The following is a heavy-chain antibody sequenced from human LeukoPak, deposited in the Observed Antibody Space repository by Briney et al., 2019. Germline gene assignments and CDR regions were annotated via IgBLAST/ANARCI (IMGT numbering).Heavy chain of an antibody. V-gene: IGHV3-23*01. J-gene: IGHJ4*02. CDR2: ISTNGGST. D-gene: IGHD6-13*01. CDR3: VKGSAGSRPYYFDY. CDR1: GFTLSIYA. Sequence: GGSLRLSCAASGFTLSIYAMSCVREAPGEGRECGSAISTNGGSTYFADSVKARFTITRDNPKNTLSLERNGLRPEDTAVYYCVKGSAGSRPYYFDYWGQGALRTVSS.